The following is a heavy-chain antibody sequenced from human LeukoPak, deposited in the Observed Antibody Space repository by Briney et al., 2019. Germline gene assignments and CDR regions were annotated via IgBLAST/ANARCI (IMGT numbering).Heavy chain of an antibody. J-gene: IGHJ4*02. CDR3: ARDTLLYGSGSYYNHDY. D-gene: IGHD3-10*01. Sequence: ASVKVSCKASGYTFTSYGISWVRQAPGQGLEWMGWISAYNGNTNYAQKLQGRVTMTTDTSTSTAYMELRSLRSDDTAVYYCARDTLLYGSGSYYNHDYWGQGTLATVSS. V-gene: IGHV1-18*01. CDR2: ISAYNGNT. CDR1: GYTFTSYG.